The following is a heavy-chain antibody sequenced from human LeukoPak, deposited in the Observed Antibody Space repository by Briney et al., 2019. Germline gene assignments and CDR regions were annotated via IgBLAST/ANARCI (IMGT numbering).Heavy chain of an antibody. D-gene: IGHD1-26*01. CDR2: INNNGGST. Sequence: PGGSLRLSCAASGFTFSNYAMSWVRQAPGKGLEWVSSINNNGGSTFYADSVKGRFTISRDNSKNTLYLQMNSLRVEDTAIYYCAKDRIVGALSFDYWGQGTLVTVSS. V-gene: IGHV3-23*01. J-gene: IGHJ4*02. CDR1: GFTFSNYA. CDR3: AKDRIVGALSFDY.